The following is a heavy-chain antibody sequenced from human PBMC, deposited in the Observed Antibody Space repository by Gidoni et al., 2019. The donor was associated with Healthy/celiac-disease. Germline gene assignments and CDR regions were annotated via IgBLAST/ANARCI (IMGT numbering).Heavy chain of an antibody. CDR1: GFTLSSYW. CDR3: ARDPSHYYYGSGSGLDY. D-gene: IGHD3-10*01. CDR2: INSDGSST. V-gene: IGHV3-74*01. Sequence: EVQLVESGGGLVQPGGSLRLSCSAAGFTLSSYWMHWVRQSPGKVLVCVSRINSDGSSTSYADSVKGRFTISRDTAKNTLYLQMNSLRAEDTAVYYCARDPSHYYYGSGSGLDYWGQGTLVTVSS. J-gene: IGHJ4*02.